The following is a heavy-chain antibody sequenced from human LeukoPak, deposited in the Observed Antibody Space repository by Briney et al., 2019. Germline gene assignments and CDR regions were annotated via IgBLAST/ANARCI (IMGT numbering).Heavy chain of an antibody. CDR1: GGTFSSYA. CDR3: ARGEQQLAYFDY. V-gene: IGHV1-69*13. CDR2: IIPIFGTA. D-gene: IGHD6-13*01. J-gene: IGHJ4*02. Sequence: GASVTVSCKASGGTFSSYAISWVRQAPGQGLEWMGGIIPIFGTANYAQKFQGRATITADESTSTAYMELSSLRSEDTAVYYCARGEQQLAYFDYWGQGTLVTVSP.